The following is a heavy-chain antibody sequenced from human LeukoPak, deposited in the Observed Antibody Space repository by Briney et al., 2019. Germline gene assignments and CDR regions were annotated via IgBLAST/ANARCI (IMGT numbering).Heavy chain of an antibody. V-gene: IGHV1-46*01. J-gene: IGHJ4*02. D-gene: IGHD4-17*01. CDR3: AKDSGAYGPDY. Sequence: GASVKVSCKASGYTFTSYGISWVRQAPGQGLEWMGQVSPSGATTHAQKFRGRVIMTRDTSTSTLNMELSDLTSEDTAVYHCAKDSGAYGPDYWGQGTLLTVSS. CDR2: VSPSGAT. CDR1: GYTFTSYG.